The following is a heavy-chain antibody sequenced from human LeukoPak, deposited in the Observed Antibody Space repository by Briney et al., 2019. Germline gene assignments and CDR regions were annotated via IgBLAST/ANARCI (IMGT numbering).Heavy chain of an antibody. CDR1: GGSFSGYY. J-gene: IGHJ4*02. V-gene: IGHV4-34*01. D-gene: IGHD3-10*01. Sequence: PSETLSLTCAVYGGSFSGYYWSWIRQPPGKGLEWIGEINHSGSTNYNPSLKSRVTISVDTSKNQFSLKLSSVTAADTAVYYCARQQYYGSGAAGYWGQGTLVTVSS. CDR2: INHSGST. CDR3: ARQQYYGSGAAGY.